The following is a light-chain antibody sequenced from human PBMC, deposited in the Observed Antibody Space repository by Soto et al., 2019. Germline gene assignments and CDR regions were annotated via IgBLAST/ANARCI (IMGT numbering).Light chain of an antibody. CDR1: QSVSSSY. J-gene: IGKJ1*01. Sequence: ENVLTQSPGTLSLSPGERAALSCRASQSVSSSYLVWYQQKPGQAPRLLIYGASSRATGIPDRFSGSGSGTDFTLTISRLEPEDFAVYYCQQYGSSPQFGQGTKVDIK. CDR2: GAS. V-gene: IGKV3-20*01. CDR3: QQYGSSPQ.